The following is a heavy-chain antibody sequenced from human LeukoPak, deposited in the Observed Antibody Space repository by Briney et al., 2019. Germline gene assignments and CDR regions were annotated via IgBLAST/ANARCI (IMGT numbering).Heavy chain of an antibody. Sequence: PSETLSLTCAVSGASISSSNWWSWARPPPGKGLEWIGSIYYSGSTYYNPSLKSRVTISVDTSKNQFSLKLSSVTAADTAVYYCARSGLRWNWFDPWGQGTLVTVSS. CDR3: ARSGLRWNWFDP. J-gene: IGHJ5*02. CDR1: GASISSSNW. D-gene: IGHD4-23*01. CDR2: IYYSGST. V-gene: IGHV4-39*01.